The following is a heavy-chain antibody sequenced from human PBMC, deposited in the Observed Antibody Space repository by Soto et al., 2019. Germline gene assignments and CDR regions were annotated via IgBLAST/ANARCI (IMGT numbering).Heavy chain of an antibody. D-gene: IGHD6-13*01. J-gene: IGHJ5*02. CDR3: ARERYSSSWYQNWFDP. Sequence: SETLSLTCTVPGGSISSYYWSWIRQPAGKGLEWIGRIYTSGSTNYNPSLKSRVTMSVDTSKNQFSLKLSSVTAADTAVYYCARERYSSSWYQNWFDPWGQGTLVTVSS. CDR2: IYTSGST. CDR1: GGSISSYY. V-gene: IGHV4-4*07.